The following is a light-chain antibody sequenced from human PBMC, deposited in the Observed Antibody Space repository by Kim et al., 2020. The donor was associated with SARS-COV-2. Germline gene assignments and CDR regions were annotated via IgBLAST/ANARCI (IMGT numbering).Light chain of an antibody. V-gene: IGLV6-57*02. Sequence: KTVTISGTGSSGSMASNYVQWYQQRPGSAPTTVIYEDNQRPSGVPDRFSGSIDSSSNSASLTISGLKTEDEADYYCQSYDSSNLWVFGGGTQLTVL. J-gene: IGLJ3*02. CDR1: SGSMASNY. CDR2: EDN. CDR3: QSYDSSNLWV.